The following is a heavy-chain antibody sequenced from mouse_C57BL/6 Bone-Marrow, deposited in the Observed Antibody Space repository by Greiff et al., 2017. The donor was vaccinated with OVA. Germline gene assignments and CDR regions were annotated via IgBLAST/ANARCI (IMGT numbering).Heavy chain of an antibody. V-gene: IGHV1-18*01. Sequence: VQLQQSGPELVKPGASVKIPCKASGYTFTDYNMDWVKQSHGKSLEWIGDINPNNGGTIYNQKFKGKATLTVDKSSSTAYMELRSLTSEDTAVYFCAILPDGYYVGSYAMDYWGQGTSVTVSS. CDR1: GYTFTDYN. J-gene: IGHJ4*01. CDR3: AILPDGYYVGSYAMDY. D-gene: IGHD2-3*01. CDR2: INPNNGGT.